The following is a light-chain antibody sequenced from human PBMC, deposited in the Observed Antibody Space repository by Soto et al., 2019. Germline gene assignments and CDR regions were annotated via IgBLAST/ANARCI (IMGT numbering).Light chain of an antibody. CDR3: QQYNKWPPDYT. Sequence: IVMTQSPATLSVSPGEKATLPCRASQSVGTNLAWYQQKPGQPPRLLIYATSTRVTGVPVRFSGSGSGTDFTLTISSLQSEDFAVYYCQQYNKWPPDYTFGPGTKVDIK. J-gene: IGKJ3*01. CDR2: ATS. CDR1: QSVGTN. V-gene: IGKV3D-15*01.